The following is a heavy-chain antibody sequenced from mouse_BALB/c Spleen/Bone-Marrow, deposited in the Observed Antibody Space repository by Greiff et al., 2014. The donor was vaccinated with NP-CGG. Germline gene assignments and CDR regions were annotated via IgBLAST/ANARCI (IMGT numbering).Heavy chain of an antibody. Sequence: QVQLQQSGTELVKPGASVRLSCKASGYTFTSYWMHWVRQRPGQGLEWVGEINPSNGRTIYNEKLKSKATLTVDNSSSTAYMQLSSLTSEDSAVYYCASHLWPSYWGQGTTLTVSS. CDR3: ASHLWPSY. CDR1: GYTFTSYW. J-gene: IGHJ2*01. CDR2: INPSNGRT. V-gene: IGHV1S81*02. D-gene: IGHD1-1*02.